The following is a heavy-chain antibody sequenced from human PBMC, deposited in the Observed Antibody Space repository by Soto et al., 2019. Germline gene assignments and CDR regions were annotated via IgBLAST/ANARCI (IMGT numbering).Heavy chain of an antibody. J-gene: IGHJ6*02. Sequence: QVQLVQSGAEVKKPGSSVKVSCKASGGTFSSYAISWVRQAPGQGLEWMGGIIPIFGTANYAQKFQGRVTITADESTSTAYMGLGSLRSEDTAVYYCARFHLGYCSSTSCRSIYYYYGMDVWGQGTTVTVSS. D-gene: IGHD2-2*01. V-gene: IGHV1-69*01. CDR1: GGTFSSYA. CDR3: ARFHLGYCSSTSCRSIYYYYGMDV. CDR2: IIPIFGTA.